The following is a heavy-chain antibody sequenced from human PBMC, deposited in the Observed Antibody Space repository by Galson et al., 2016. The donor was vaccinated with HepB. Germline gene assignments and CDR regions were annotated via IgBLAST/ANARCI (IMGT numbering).Heavy chain of an antibody. Sequence: SLRLSCAASGFTVSSHYVSWVRQAPGKGLEWVSVIYNDGTTYSSDSVQGRFTISRDNSTNTVDIQMNSLRAEDTAVYYCARGAGIVVLVLEDGYLDLWGRGTLVTVSS. CDR1: GFTVSSHY. CDR3: ARGAGIVVLVLEDGYLDL. D-gene: IGHD2-15*01. J-gene: IGHJ2*01. V-gene: IGHV3-66*01. CDR2: IYNDGTT.